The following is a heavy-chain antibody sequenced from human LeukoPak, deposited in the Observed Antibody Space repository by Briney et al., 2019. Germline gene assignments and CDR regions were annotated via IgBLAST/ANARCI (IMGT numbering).Heavy chain of an antibody. J-gene: IGHJ4*02. CDR1: AFILSNYY. D-gene: IGHD6-19*01. CDR3: ARPKYSSSAQIFDY. CDR2: ISSSGNTI. V-gene: IGHV3-11*01. Sequence: GRSRTLSSAAAAFILSNYYMSWLRPAPGKGRGWVAYISSSGNTIYYADSVKARFTSSRDNAKNSLYLQRNSLRAEDTAVYYCARPKYSSSAQIFDYWGQGTLVTASS.